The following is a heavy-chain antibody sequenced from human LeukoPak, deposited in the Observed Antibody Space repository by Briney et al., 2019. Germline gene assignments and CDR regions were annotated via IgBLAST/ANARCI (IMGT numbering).Heavy chain of an antibody. J-gene: IGHJ4*02. V-gene: IGHV1-46*03. Sequence: GASVKVSCKASGYTFTSYYMHWVRQAPGQGLEWMGIINPSGGSTSYAQKFQGRVTTTRDTSTSTVYMELSSLRSEDTAVYYCARGSGYDILTGCEFDYWGQGTLVTVSS. CDR1: GYTFTSYY. D-gene: IGHD3-9*01. CDR2: INPSGGST. CDR3: ARGSGYDILTGCEFDY.